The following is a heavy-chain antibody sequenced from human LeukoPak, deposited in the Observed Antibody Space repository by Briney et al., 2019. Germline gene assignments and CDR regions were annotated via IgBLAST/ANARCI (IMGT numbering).Heavy chain of an antibody. V-gene: IGHV1-45*02. CDR1: GYTFTYRY. CDR2: ITPYNGNR. CDR3: ARGNVEMATIYFDY. Sequence: GASVKVSCKASGYTFTYRYLHWVRQAPGQAFEWMGWITPYNGNRNYAKKFQDRVTITRDTSLSTAHMELSSLRSEDTAMYYCARGNVEMATIYFDYWGQGTLVTVSS. D-gene: IGHD5-24*01. J-gene: IGHJ4*02.